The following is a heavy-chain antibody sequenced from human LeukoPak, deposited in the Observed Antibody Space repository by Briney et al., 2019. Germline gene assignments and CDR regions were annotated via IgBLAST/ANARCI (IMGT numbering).Heavy chain of an antibody. CDR2: IYNSGSA. CDR3: ARGRGL. Sequence: SETLSLTCTVSGGSVSSDSHYWSWIRQPPGKGLEWIGWIYNSGSANCNPSLKSRVTISVDTSKNQFSLKLRSVTAADTAVYYCARGRGLWGQGTLVTVSS. CDR1: GGSVSSDSHY. D-gene: IGHD3-10*01. J-gene: IGHJ4*02. V-gene: IGHV4-61*01.